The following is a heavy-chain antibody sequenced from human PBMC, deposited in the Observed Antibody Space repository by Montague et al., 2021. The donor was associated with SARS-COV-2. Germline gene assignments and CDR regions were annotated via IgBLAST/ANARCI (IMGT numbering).Heavy chain of an antibody. CDR2: IHYSGST. CDR1: GGSVSSSNYY. V-gene: IGHV4-39*01. J-gene: IGHJ6*03. CDR3: SRGDFGVVIIPYYYYYMDV. D-gene: IGHD3-3*01. Sequence: SETRSLTCTVSGGSVSSSNYYWGWIRQPPGKGLEWIGSIHYSGSTYYNPSLKSRVTISLDTSKNQFSLKLNSVTAADTAVYYCSRGDFGVVIIPYYYYYMDVWGKGTTVTVSS.